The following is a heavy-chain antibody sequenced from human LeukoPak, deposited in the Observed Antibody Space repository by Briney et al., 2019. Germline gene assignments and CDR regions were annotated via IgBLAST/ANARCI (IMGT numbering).Heavy chain of an antibody. CDR1: GYIFTSDG. CDR2: ISVYNGNT. V-gene: IGHV1-18*01. Sequence: ASVKVSCKASGYIFTSDGVTWVRQAPGQGLEWMGWISVYNGNTNYAQKLQGRVTMTTDISTSTAYMELRSLRSGDTAVYYCARGMVTAYYYDSSGYYPNDYWGQGTLVTVSS. J-gene: IGHJ4*02. CDR3: ARGMVTAYYYDSSGYYPNDY. D-gene: IGHD3-22*01.